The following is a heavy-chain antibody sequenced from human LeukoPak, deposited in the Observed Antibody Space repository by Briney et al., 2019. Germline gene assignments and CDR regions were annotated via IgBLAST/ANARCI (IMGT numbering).Heavy chain of an antibody. Sequence: PGGSLRLSCAASGFIFSSYAMSWVRQAPGKGLEWVSAISRSGENTYYADSVKGRFTISRDNSNNTLYLQMNSLRAEDTAVYYCAKETTAAYWGQGTLVTVSS. CDR3: AKETTAAY. V-gene: IGHV3-23*01. CDR2: ISRSGENT. CDR1: GFIFSSYA. J-gene: IGHJ4*02. D-gene: IGHD4-17*01.